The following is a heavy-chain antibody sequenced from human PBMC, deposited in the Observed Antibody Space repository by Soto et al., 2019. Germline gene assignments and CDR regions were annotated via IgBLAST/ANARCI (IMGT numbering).Heavy chain of an antibody. CDR1: GFTFSTFA. V-gene: IGHV3-30*01. D-gene: IGHD4-17*01. CDR2: ISSDGFNK. CDR3: ARAPTTRFDY. Sequence: PGGSLRLSCAASGFTFSTFAMHWVRQASGKGPQWVAGISSDGFNKYYADSVKGRFTISRDNSKNTLYVQMNSLRGEDTAVYYCARAPTTRFDYWGQGTPVTVSS. J-gene: IGHJ4*02.